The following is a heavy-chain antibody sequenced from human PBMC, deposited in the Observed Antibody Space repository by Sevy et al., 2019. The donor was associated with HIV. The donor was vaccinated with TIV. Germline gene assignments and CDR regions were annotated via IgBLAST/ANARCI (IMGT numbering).Heavy chain of an antibody. CDR1: GYRFTSYW. J-gene: IGHJ4*02. CDR3: ARRGYDSSGYPQYYFDY. V-gene: IGHV5-51*01. CDR2: IYPGDSDI. D-gene: IGHD3-22*01. Sequence: GESLKISCKGSGYRFTSYWIGWVRQMPGKGLEWMWIIYPGDSDIRYSPSFQGQVTISADKSINTAYLQWSSLKASDTAMYFCARRGYDSSGYPQYYFDYWGQGTLVTVSS.